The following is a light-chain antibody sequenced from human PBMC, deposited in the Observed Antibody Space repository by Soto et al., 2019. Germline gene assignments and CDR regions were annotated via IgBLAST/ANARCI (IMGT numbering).Light chain of an antibody. CDR1: QSVSNN. CDR2: GAS. CDR3: QQYNNWWT. J-gene: IGKJ1*01. V-gene: IGKV3-15*01. Sequence: EIVMTQSPATLSVSPGERATLSCRASQSVSNNLAWYKKKPGQPPRLLIYGASTRATGIPARFSGSGSGTEFTLTISSLQSEDFAFYYCQQYNNWWTFGQGTRVDIK.